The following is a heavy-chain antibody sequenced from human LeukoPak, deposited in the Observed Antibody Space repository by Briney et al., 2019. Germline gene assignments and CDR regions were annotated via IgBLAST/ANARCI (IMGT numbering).Heavy chain of an antibody. CDR1: GFTFSNYA. J-gene: IGHJ4*02. D-gene: IGHD5-12*01. CDR3: VYSGYFNYFDY. V-gene: IGHV3-23*01. CDR2: ISGSAGST. Sequence: GGSLRLSCATSGFTFSNYAMGWVRQAPGKGLEWVSGISGSAGSTYYADSVKGRFTISRDNSKNTLYLQMNSLRAEDTAIYFCVYSGYFNYFDYWGQGTLVTVSS.